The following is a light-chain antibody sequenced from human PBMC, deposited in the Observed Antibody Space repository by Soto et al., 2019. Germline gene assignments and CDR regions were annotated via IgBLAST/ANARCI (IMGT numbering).Light chain of an antibody. V-gene: IGKV1-9*01. Sequence: DIHLTHSPSFLSASFGYSFTITFRPSQAVPNNMAWYQQKPGKPPKLLIYEESTLHSGVPSRFSGRKSGTQFTLTIDSLQPEDFATYYCLQHNVFPRTFGQGTKVDIK. CDR3: LQHNVFPRT. CDR2: EES. J-gene: IGKJ1*01. CDR1: QAVPNN.